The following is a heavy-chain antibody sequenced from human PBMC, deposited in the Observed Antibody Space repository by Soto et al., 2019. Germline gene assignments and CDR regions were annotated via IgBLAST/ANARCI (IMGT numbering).Heavy chain of an antibody. D-gene: IGHD2-2*01. CDR3: AREGTMRGVWYYYYGMDV. J-gene: IGHJ6*02. V-gene: IGHV1-18*01. CDR2: ISAYNGNT. CDR1: GYTFTSYG. Sequence: QVQLVQSGAEVKKPGASVKVSCKASGYTFTSYGISWVRQAPGQGLEGMGWISAYNGNTNYAQKLQGRVTMTTDTSTSTAYMELRSLRYDDTAVYYCAREGTMRGVWYYYYGMDVWGQGTTVTVSS.